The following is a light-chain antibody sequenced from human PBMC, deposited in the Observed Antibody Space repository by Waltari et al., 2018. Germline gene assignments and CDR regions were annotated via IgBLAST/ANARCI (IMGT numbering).Light chain of an antibody. CDR1: QRISSY. V-gene: IGKV3-11*01. Sequence: EVVLTQSPATLSLSPGERATLSCRDSQRISSYLAWYQQKPGQAPRLLIYDASNRATGIPARFSGSGSGTDFTLTISSLDPEDFAVYYCQQRSNWPPVYTFGQGTKLDIK. CDR3: QQRSNWPPVYT. CDR2: DAS. J-gene: IGKJ2*01.